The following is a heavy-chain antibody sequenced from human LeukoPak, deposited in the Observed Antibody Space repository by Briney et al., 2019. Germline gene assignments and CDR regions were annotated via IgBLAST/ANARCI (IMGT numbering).Heavy chain of an antibody. CDR3: AKEQDIVVVPAATPFDY. CDR2: IGGSGGST. CDR1: GFTFSSYA. Sequence: PGGSLRLSCAASGFTFSSYAMSWVRQAPGKGLEWVSAIGGSGGSTYYADSVKGRFTISRDNSKNTLYLQMNSLRAEDTAVYYCAKEQDIVVVPAATPFDYWGQGTLVTVSS. J-gene: IGHJ4*02. D-gene: IGHD2-2*01. V-gene: IGHV3-23*01.